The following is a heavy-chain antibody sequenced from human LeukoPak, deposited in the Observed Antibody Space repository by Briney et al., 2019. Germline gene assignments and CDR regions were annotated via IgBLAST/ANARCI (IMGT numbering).Heavy chain of an antibody. D-gene: IGHD6-19*01. J-gene: IGHJ4*02. CDR2: FDPEDGET. V-gene: IGHV1-24*01. CDR1: GYTLTELS. Sequence: ASVKVSCKVSGYTLTELSMHWVRQAPGKGLEWMGGFDPEDGETIYAQKFQGRVTMTEDTSTDTAYMELSSLRSEDTAVYYCATHRPTVAGLIFDFDYWGQGTLVTVSS. CDR3: ATHRPTVAGLIFDFDY.